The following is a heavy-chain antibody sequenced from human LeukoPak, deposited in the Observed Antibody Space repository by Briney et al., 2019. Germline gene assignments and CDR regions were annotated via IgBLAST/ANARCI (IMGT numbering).Heavy chain of an antibody. CDR1: GYTFTSYG. CDR3: ARGLDDYLVWFDP. Sequence: GASVKVSCKASGYTFTSYGISWVRQAPGQGLEWMGWISAYNGNTNYAQKLLGRVTMTRNTSISTAYMELSSLRSEDTAVYYCARGLDDYLVWFDPWGQGTLVTVSS. CDR2: ISAYNGNT. V-gene: IGHV1-18*01. J-gene: IGHJ5*02. D-gene: IGHD5-12*01.